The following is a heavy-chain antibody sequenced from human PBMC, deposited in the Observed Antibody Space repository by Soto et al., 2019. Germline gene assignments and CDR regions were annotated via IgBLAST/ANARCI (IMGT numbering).Heavy chain of an antibody. D-gene: IGHD5-12*01. V-gene: IGHV1-69*02. CDR1: GGTFSSYT. J-gene: IGHJ5*02. CDR3: ARERGYSGYDSNWFDP. Sequence: ASVKVSCKASGGTFSSYTISWVRQAPGQGLEWMGRIIPILGIANYAQKFQGRVTITADKSTSTAYMELSSLRSEDTAVYYCARERGYSGYDSNWFDPWGQGTLVTVSS. CDR2: IIPILGIA.